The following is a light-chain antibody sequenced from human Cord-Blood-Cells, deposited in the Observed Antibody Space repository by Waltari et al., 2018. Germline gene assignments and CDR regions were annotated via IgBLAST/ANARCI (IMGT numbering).Light chain of an antibody. J-gene: IGLJ3*02. CDR3: QACDSSTAWV. CDR1: KLGDKY. Sequence: SYELTQPPSVSVSPGQTASITCSGDKLGDKYACWYQQKPGTSPVLVIYQDSKRPSGVPERVCGSNSGNTATLTISWTQAMDEADYYCQACDSSTAWVFGGGTKLTVL. V-gene: IGLV3-1*01. CDR2: QDS.